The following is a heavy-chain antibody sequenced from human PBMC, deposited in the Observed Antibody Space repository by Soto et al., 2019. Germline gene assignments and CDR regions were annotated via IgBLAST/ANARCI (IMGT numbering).Heavy chain of an antibody. CDR3: ARRYSSSFDF. CDR2: IYYSGST. CDR1: GGSISSYY. J-gene: IGHJ4*02. V-gene: IGHV4-59*08. D-gene: IGHD6-13*01. Sequence: KLPETLSLTCTVSGGSISSYYWSWIRQPPGKGLEWIGYIYYSGSTNYNPSLKSRVTISVDTSKNQFSLKLSSVTAADTAVYYCARRYSSSFDFWGQGTLVTVSS.